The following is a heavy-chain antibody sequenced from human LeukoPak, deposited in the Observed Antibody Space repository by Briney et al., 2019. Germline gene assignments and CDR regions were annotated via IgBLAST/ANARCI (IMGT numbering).Heavy chain of an antibody. Sequence: GGSLRLSCTASGFTTHYWLSWVRQAPGKGLEWVATIGNTETFYADSVTGRFTISRDNSKNTVNLQMNRLRVEDTAIYYCAKDWIQFNRVFDCFDSWGQGTLVTVSS. CDR3: AKDWIQFNRVFDCFDS. CDR1: GFTTHYW. V-gene: IGHV3-23*01. D-gene: IGHD5-18*01. CDR2: IGNTET. J-gene: IGHJ4*02.